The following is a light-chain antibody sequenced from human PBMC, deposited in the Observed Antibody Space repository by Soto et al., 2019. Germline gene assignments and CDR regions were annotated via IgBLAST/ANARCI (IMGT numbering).Light chain of an antibody. V-gene: IGKV3D-15*01. CDR2: GAS. J-gene: IGKJ2*01. CDR3: QQYNAWFRYT. Sequence: EIVMTQSPATLSVSPGERATLSCTASQSVSSDLAWYQQKPGQAPRLLISGASIRATGIPARFSGSGSGTEFTLTTSRVQPGNVALYFCQQYNAWFRYTLRQGTKLELK. CDR1: QSVSSD.